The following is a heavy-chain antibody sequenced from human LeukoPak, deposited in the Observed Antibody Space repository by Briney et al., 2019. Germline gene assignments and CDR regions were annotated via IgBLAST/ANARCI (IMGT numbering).Heavy chain of an antibody. CDR3: ARPYFFGSGLYFDY. V-gene: IGHV2-5*02. D-gene: IGHD3-10*01. J-gene: IGHJ4*02. CDR1: GFSLSTTGVG. Sequence: SGPTLVNPTQTLTLTCTFSGFSLSTTGVGVGWIRQPPGKALEWLAHVYWDDDKRYSPSLKTRLTITKDTSKKQVVLTMTNMDPVDTGTYFCARPYFFGSGLYFDYWGQGSLVTVSS. CDR2: VYWDDDK.